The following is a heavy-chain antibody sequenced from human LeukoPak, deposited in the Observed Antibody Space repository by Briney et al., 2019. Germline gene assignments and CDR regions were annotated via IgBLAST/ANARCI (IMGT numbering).Heavy chain of an antibody. J-gene: IGHJ4*02. V-gene: IGHV1-18*01. CDR1: GYTFTSYG. CDR3: ARTEIYYYGSGSGDY. CDR2: ISAYNGNT. D-gene: IGHD3-10*01. Sequence: GASVKVSCKASGYTFTSYGISWVRQAPGQGLEWMGWISAYNGNTNYAQKLQGRVTMTTDTSTSTAYMELRSLRSDDTAVYYCARTEIYYYGSGSGDYWGQGTLVTVSS.